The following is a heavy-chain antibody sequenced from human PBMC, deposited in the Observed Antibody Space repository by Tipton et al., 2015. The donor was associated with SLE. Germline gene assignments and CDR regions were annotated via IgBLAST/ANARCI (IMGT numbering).Heavy chain of an antibody. CDR3: AKDLVLSSGFDY. CDR2: ISASGANT. CDR1: GFTSSSYA. D-gene: IGHD6-19*01. J-gene: IGHJ4*02. V-gene: IGHV3-23*01. Sequence: GSLRLSCAASGFTSSSYAMSWVRQAPGKGLEWVSSISASGANTYYADSVKGRFTISRDNSKNTLFLQMSSLRADDTAIFYCAKDLVLSSGFDYWGQGALVTVSS.